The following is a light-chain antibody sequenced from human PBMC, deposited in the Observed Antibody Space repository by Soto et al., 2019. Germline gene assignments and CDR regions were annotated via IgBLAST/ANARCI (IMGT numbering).Light chain of an antibody. V-gene: IGKV1-6*01. CDR1: QVISTS. Sequence: GGSGTITGRASQVISTSLAWYQVKPGKAPKLLIYAASTLESGVPSRFSGSGSGTDFTITISSLQPEDGETYYCLQDYNYPRTFGQGTKVDNK. CDR3: LQDYNYPRT. CDR2: AAS. J-gene: IGKJ1*01.